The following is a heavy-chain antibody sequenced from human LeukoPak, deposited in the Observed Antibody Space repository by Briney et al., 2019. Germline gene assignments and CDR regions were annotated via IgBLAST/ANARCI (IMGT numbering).Heavy chain of an antibody. D-gene: IGHD5-18*01. Sequence: SQTLSLTCAISGDSVLSNSSWNWIRQSPSRGLEWLGRTYYRSKWYNDYGVSVKSRININPDTSKNHFSLHLSSVTPEDSALYYCVRGGQGDGHSADEGFDIWGQGTMVTVS. CDR1: GDSVLSNSS. J-gene: IGHJ3*02. CDR3: VRGGQGDGHSADEGFDI. V-gene: IGHV6-1*01. CDR2: TYYRSKWYN.